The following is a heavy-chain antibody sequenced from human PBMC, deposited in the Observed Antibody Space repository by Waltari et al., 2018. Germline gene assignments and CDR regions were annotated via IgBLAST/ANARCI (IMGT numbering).Heavy chain of an antibody. V-gene: IGHV4-59*01. D-gene: IGHD7-27*01. J-gene: IGHJ4*02. Sequence: QMQLQESGPGLVKPSETLSLTCTVPGGSISSYYWSWIRQRPGKGWVWLGYIYYSGSPNYNPSLKSRVTISVDTSKNQFSLKLSSVTAADTAVYYCARANWGYDYWGQGTLVTVSS. CDR3: ARANWGYDY. CDR1: GGSISSYY. CDR2: IYYSGSP.